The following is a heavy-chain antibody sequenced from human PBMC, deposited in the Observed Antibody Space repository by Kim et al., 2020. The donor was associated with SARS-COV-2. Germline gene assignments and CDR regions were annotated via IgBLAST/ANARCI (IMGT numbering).Heavy chain of an antibody. CDR1: GFTFSSYS. CDR3: ARRGYYGSGTYNWFDP. J-gene: IGHJ5*02. D-gene: IGHD3-10*01. CDR2: ISSSSSTI. V-gene: IGHV3-48*01. Sequence: GGSLRLSCAASGFTFSSYSMNWVRQAPGKGLEWVSYISSSSSTIYYADSVKGRFTISRDNAKNSLYLQMNSLRAEDMAVYYCARRGYYGSGTYNWFDPWGQGTLVTVSS.